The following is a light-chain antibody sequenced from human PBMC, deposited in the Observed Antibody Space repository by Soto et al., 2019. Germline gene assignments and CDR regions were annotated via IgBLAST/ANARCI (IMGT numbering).Light chain of an antibody. CDR1: SSDVGSYNL. J-gene: IGLJ2*01. CDR2: EGS. CDR3: CSYAGSSTFGYLV. V-gene: IGLV2-23*03. Sequence: QSALTQPASVSGSPGQSITISCTGTSSDVGSYNLVSWYQQHPGKAPKLMIYEGSKRPSGVSNRFSGSKSGNTASLTISGLQAEDEADYYCCSYAGSSTFGYLVFGGGTKLTVL.